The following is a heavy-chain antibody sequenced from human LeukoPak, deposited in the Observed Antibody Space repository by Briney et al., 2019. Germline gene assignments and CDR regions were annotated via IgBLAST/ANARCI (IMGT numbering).Heavy chain of an antibody. D-gene: IGHD4-17*01. J-gene: IGHJ4*02. Sequence: PGGSLRLSCAASGFTFSNYAMNWVRQAPGKGLEWVSVISGSGYSTYYADSVKGRFTISRDNSKNTLYLQTNSLRAEDTAVYYCAKDYGDYAYYFHYWGQGTLVIVSS. V-gene: IGHV3-23*01. CDR1: GFTFSNYA. CDR2: ISGSGYST. CDR3: AKDYGDYAYYFHY.